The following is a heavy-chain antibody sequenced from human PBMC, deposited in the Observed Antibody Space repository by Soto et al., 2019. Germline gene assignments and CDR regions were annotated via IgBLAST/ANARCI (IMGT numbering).Heavy chain of an antibody. CDR3: ARSPPRPTMTTVTTDAFDI. D-gene: IGHD4-17*01. CDR1: GFTVSSNY. V-gene: IGHV3-53*04. CDR2: IYSGGST. J-gene: IGHJ3*02. Sequence: EVQLVESGGGLVQPGGSLRLSCAASGFTVSSNYMSWVRQAPGKGLEWVSVIYSGGSTYYADSVKGRFTISRHNSKNTLYLQMNSLRAEDTAVYYCARSPPRPTMTTVTTDAFDIWGQGTMVTVSS.